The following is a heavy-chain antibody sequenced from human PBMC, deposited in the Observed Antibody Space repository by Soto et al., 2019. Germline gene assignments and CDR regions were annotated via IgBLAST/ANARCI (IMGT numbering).Heavy chain of an antibody. CDR3: ATPRIQVEMATIGVAFDI. CDR2: ISGSGGST. J-gene: IGHJ3*02. D-gene: IGHD5-12*01. Sequence: EVQLLESGGGLVQPGGSLRLSCAASGFTFSSYAMSWVRQAPGKGLEWVSAISGSGGSTYYADAVKGRFTISRDNSKNTLYLQMNSLRAEDTAVYYCATPRIQVEMATIGVAFDIWGQGTMVTVSS. CDR1: GFTFSSYA. V-gene: IGHV3-23*01.